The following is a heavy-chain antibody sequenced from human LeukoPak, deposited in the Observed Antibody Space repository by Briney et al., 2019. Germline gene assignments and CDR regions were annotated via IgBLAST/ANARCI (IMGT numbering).Heavy chain of an antibody. V-gene: IGHV4-61*02. CDR3: ARSYSSSSVLSYYYFYMDV. Sequence: TSQTLSLTCTVSGGSISSDYYSWSWIRQPAGKGLEWMGRIYTSGSTNYNPSLRSRVTISVDTSKNHFSLELTSVTAADTAVYYCARSYSSSSVLSYYYFYMDVWGKGTTVTVS. D-gene: IGHD6-13*01. J-gene: IGHJ6*03. CDR2: IYTSGST. CDR1: GGSISSDYYS.